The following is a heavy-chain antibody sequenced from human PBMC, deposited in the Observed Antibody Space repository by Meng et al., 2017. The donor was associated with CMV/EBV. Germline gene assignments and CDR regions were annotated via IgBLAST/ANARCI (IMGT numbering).Heavy chain of an antibody. CDR1: GYTFTSYD. J-gene: IGHJ6*02. Sequence: ASVKVSCKASGYTFTSYDINWVRQATGQGLEWMGWMNPNSGNTGYAQKFQGRVTITRNTSISTAYMELSSLRSEDTAVYYCAREGYCSSTSCYTRGTYYYYGMDVWGQGTTVTVSS. D-gene: IGHD2-2*02. V-gene: IGHV1-8*03. CDR3: AREGYCSSTSCYTRGTYYYYGMDV. CDR2: MNPNSGNT.